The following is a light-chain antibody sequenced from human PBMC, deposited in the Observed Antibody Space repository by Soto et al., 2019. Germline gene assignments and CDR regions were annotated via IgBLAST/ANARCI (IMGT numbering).Light chain of an antibody. Sequence: EIVITQSPATLSVSPGERATLSCRARQSVRTSLAWYQQKPGQAPRLLIYGASTTANGIPARFSGRGSGKEFTLTISSLQSEDFAVYYCQQYNNWWTFGQGTKV. CDR2: GAS. CDR1: QSVRTS. CDR3: QQYNNWWT. J-gene: IGKJ1*01. V-gene: IGKV3-15*01.